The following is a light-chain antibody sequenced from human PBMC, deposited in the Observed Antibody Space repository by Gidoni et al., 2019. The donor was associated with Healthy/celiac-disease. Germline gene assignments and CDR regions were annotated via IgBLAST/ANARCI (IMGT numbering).Light chain of an antibody. J-gene: IGKJ5*01. CDR1: QSVSSY. V-gene: IGKV3-11*01. CDR3: QQRSNWPSIT. CDR2: DAS. Sequence: IVLTQSPATLSLSPGERATLSCRASQSVSSYLAWYQQKPGQAPRLLIYDASNRATGIPARFSGSGSGTAFTLTISSLEPEDFAVYYCQQRSNWPSITFGQGTRLEIK.